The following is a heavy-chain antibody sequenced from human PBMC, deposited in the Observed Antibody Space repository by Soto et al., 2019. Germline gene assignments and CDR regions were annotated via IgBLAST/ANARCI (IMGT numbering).Heavy chain of an antibody. V-gene: IGHV3-74*01. Sequence: EVQLVESGGGLVQPGESLRLSCAASGFTFSSYWMHWVRQAPGKGLVWVSRINSDGSSTSYADSVKGRFTISRDNAKNPLYLQMNSLRAEDTAVYYCVRTSLVVAAATREDYWGQGTLVTVSS. CDR2: INSDGSST. J-gene: IGHJ4*02. CDR1: GFTFSSYW. D-gene: IGHD2-15*01. CDR3: VRTSLVVAAATREDY.